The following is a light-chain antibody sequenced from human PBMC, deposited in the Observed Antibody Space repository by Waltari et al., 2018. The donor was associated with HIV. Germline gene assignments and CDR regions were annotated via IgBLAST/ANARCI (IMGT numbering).Light chain of an antibody. Sequence: QSVLTQPPSVSGAPGRRVTISCTGSSANTGAGYDVHWYQQLPGTAPKLLIYNNSNRPSGVPDRFSGSKSGTSASLAITGLQAEDEADYYCQSYDSSLSGSDVFGTGTKVTVL. CDR2: NNS. CDR1: SANTGAGYD. J-gene: IGLJ1*01. CDR3: QSYDSSLSGSDV. V-gene: IGLV1-40*01.